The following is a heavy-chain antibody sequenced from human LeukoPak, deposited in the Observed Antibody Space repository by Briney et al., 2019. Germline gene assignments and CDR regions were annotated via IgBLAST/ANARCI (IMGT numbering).Heavy chain of an antibody. D-gene: IGHD3-3*01. Sequence: SETLSLTCSVSGGSISGHHWSWIRQPPGKGLEWIGNIYYRRDTKYNPSLKSRITISVDTSKNHFSLKLSFVTAADTAVYYCARSTFLEWTDYYYYMDVWGRGTTVTVSS. J-gene: IGHJ6*03. V-gene: IGHV4-59*11. CDR1: GGSISGHH. CDR2: IYYRRDT. CDR3: ARSTFLEWTDYYYYMDV.